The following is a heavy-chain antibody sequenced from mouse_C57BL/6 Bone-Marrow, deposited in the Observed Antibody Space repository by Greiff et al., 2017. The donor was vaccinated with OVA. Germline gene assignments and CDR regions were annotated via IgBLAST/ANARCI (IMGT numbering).Heavy chain of an antibody. J-gene: IGHJ4*01. CDR2: IRNKANGYTT. V-gene: IGHV7-3*01. CDR3: ASSNWGAMDY. D-gene: IGHD4-1*01. Sequence: EVNLVESGGGLVQPGGSLSLSCAASGFTFTDYYMSWVRQPPGKALEWLGFIRNKANGYTTEYSASVKGRFTISRDNSQSILYLQMNALRAEDSATYYCASSNWGAMDYWGQGTSVTVSS. CDR1: GFTFTDYY.